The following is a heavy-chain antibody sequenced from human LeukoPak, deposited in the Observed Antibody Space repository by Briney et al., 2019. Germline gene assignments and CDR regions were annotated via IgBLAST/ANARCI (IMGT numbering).Heavy chain of an antibody. CDR3: ARVLTAAGSDF. V-gene: IGHV4-39*07. CDR2: NDART. J-gene: IGHJ4*02. CDR1: GGSISGSRT. Sequence: SETLSLTCTVSGGSISGSRTWGWVRQPPGMGLEWIGNNDARTASNPSLKSRVTMALHTSTNQFSLRVNSLTVAATAFYYCARVLTAAGSDFWGQGILVTSSS. D-gene: IGHD6-25*01.